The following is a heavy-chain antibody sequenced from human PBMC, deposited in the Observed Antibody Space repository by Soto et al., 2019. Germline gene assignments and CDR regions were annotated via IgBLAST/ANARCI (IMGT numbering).Heavy chain of an antibody. V-gene: IGHV3-30*18. CDR3: AKMPXRLRADYYYYYMDV. CDR1: GFTFSTYG. D-gene: IGHD2-2*01. J-gene: IGHJ6*03. Sequence: GGSLRLSCAASGFTFSTYGIHWVRQAPGKGLEWVAVISYDGTNKYYADSVKGRFTISRDNSKNTLYLQMNSLRAEDTAVYYYAKMPXRLRADYYYYYMDVWGKGTTVTVSS. CDR2: ISYDGTNK.